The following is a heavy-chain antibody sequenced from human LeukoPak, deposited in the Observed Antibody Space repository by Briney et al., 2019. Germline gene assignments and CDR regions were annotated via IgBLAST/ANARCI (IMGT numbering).Heavy chain of an antibody. D-gene: IGHD3-10*01. Sequence: GGSLRLSCAASGFTFSSYAMSWVRQAPGKGLEWVSAISGSGGSTYYADSGKGRFTISRDNSKNTLYLQMNSLRAEDTAVYYCAKGLRITMVRGVIMNSDYWGQGTLVTVSS. CDR2: ISGSGGST. CDR1: GFTFSSYA. J-gene: IGHJ4*02. V-gene: IGHV3-23*01. CDR3: AKGLRITMVRGVIMNSDY.